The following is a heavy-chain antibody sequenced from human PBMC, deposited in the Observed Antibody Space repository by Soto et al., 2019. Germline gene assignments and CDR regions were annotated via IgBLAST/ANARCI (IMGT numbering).Heavy chain of an antibody. V-gene: IGHV3-15*01. Sequence: PGDPLSLSCAASAFTFSNAWMRLVRQSPGKGLEWVGRIKSKTAGGTTDYAAPVKGRLTISRDDSKNTLYPQMNSLKTEDTHVYCCTKHPPVNTPWGHGALVTVSS. CDR2: IKSKTAGGTT. CDR1: AFTFSNAW. D-gene: IGHD5-18*01. CDR3: TKHPPVNTP. J-gene: IGHJ5*02.